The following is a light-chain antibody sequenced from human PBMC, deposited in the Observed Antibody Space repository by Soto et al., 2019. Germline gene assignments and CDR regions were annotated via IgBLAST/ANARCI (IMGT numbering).Light chain of an antibody. V-gene: IGKV3-11*01. J-gene: IGKJ5*01. Sequence: EIVLTQSPATLSLSPGERATLSCRASQSVSSDLAWYQQKPGQAPRLLIYDASNRATGIPARFSGSGSGTDFTLTISSLEAEDVAVYYCQQRSNWPPITFGQGTRLEIK. CDR1: QSVSSD. CDR3: QQRSNWPPIT. CDR2: DAS.